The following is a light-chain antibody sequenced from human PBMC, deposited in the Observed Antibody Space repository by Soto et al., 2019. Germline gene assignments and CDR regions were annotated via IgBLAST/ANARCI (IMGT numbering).Light chain of an antibody. CDR2: GAS. CDR1: QSVSSSY. J-gene: IGKJ2*01. V-gene: IGKV3-20*01. CDR3: QQYGRT. Sequence: EIVLTQSPGTLSLSPGERATLSCRACQSVSSSYLAWYQQKPGQAPRLLIYGASSRATGIPDRFSGSGSGTDFTLTISRLEPEDFAVYYCQQYGRTFGQGTKLEIK.